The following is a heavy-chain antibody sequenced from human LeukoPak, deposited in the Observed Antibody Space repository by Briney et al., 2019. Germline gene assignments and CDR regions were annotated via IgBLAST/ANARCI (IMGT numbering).Heavy chain of an antibody. CDR1: GFTFSNYW. CDR2: ITGGGSST. D-gene: IGHD1-26*01. CDR3: ASDRGGWSF. V-gene: IGHV3-74*01. J-gene: IGHJ3*01. Sequence: PGGSLRLSCAASGFTFSNYWMHWVRQAPGKGLVWVSRITGGGSSTSYADSVKGRFTISRDNAKNTLYLQMNSLRAEDTAVYYCASDRGGWSFWGQGTMVTVSS.